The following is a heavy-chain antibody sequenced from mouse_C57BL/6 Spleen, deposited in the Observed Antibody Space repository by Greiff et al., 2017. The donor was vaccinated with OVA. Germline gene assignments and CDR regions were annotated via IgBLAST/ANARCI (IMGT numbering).Heavy chain of an antibody. CDR3: ARAVITTVVARGYFDV. D-gene: IGHD1-1*01. CDR2: IYPGSGST. Sequence: VQLQQPGAELVKPGASVKMSCKASGYTFTSYWITWVKQRPGQGLEWIGDIYPGSGSTNYNEKFKSKATLTVDTSSSTAYMQLSSLTSEDSAVYDCARAVITTVVARGYFDVWGTGTTVTVSS. V-gene: IGHV1-55*01. J-gene: IGHJ1*03. CDR1: GYTFTSYW.